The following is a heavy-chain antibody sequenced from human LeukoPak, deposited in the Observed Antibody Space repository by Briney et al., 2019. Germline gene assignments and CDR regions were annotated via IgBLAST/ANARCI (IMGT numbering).Heavy chain of an antibody. CDR1: GFTFSGSA. Sequence: GGSLRLSCAASGFTFSGSAIHWVRQASGKKLEWIGRIRIKANSYATAFAASVKGRFTISRDDSKNTAYLQMNSLKTEDTAVYYCNAPLDYWGQGTLVTVSS. CDR2: IRIKANSYAT. V-gene: IGHV3-73*01. J-gene: IGHJ4*02. D-gene: IGHD2-2*01. CDR3: NAPLDY.